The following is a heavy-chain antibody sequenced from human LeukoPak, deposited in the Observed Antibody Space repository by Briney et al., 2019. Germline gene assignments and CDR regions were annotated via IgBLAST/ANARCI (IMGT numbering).Heavy chain of an antibody. V-gene: IGHV1-69*13. CDR2: IIPIFGTA. CDR1: GGTFSSYA. D-gene: IGHD6-19*01. CDR3: AIAVAGTGAYYFDY. Sequence: VKVSCKASGGTFSSYAISWVRQAPGQGLEWMGGIIPIFGTANYAQKFQGRVTITADESTSTAYMELSSLRSEDTAVYYCAIAVAGTGAYYFDYWGQGTLVTASS. J-gene: IGHJ4*02.